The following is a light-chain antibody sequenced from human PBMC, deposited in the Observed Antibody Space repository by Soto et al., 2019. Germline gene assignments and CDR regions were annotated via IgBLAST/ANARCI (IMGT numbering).Light chain of an antibody. CDR1: SSDVGSYNL. CDR2: EGS. CDR3: CSYAGSNSFL. V-gene: IGLV2-23*01. J-gene: IGLJ2*01. Sequence: QSALTQPASVSGSPGQSIAISCTGTSSDVGSYNLVSWYQQHPGKAPKLMIYEGSKRPSGVSNRFSGSKSDNTASLTISGLQAEDEAEYYCCSYAGSNSFLFGGGTKLTVL.